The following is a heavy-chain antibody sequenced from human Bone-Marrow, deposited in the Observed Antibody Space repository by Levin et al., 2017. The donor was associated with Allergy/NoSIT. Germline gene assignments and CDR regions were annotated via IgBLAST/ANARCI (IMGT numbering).Heavy chain of an antibody. CDR1: GFSFSDYA. Sequence: GGSLRLSCAASGFSFSDYAMHWVRQAPGKGLEHVSAISSNGGSTYYANSVKGRFTISRDNSKNTLYLQMGSLRPEDMGVYYCARGRRDSGWYEGAFEIWGQGTMVTVSS. V-gene: IGHV3-64*01. D-gene: IGHD6-19*01. CDR2: ISSNGGST. CDR3: ARGRRDSGWYEGAFEI. J-gene: IGHJ3*02.